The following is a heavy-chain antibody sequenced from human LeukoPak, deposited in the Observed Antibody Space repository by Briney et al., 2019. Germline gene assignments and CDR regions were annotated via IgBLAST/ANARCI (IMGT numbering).Heavy chain of an antibody. CDR2: ISGSGGST. V-gene: IGHV3-23*01. D-gene: IGHD6-13*01. Sequence: GGSLRLSCAASGFTFNIYAMSWVRQAPGEGLEWVAGISGSGGSTGYADSVKGRFTISRDNSKNTLYLHMNSLRAEDTAVYYCAKDRRIAAAYLFDYWGQGTLVSVSS. CDR3: AKDRRIAAAYLFDY. J-gene: IGHJ4*02. CDR1: GFTFNIYA.